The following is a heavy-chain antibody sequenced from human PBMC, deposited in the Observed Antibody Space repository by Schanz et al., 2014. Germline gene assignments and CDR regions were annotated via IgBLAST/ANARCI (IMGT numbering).Heavy chain of an antibody. D-gene: IGHD2-15*01. CDR1: GFTLSSYA. J-gene: IGHJ4*02. CDR2: ISYDGSNK. V-gene: IGHV3-30-3*01. Sequence: QVQLVESGGGVVQPGRSLRLSCAAYGFTLSSYAMHWVRQAPGKGLEWVAVISYDGSNKYYADSVKGRFTISRDNSKNTLYLQMNPLRAEDTAVYYCARDRGYCSGGSCLNFDYWGQGTLVTVSS. CDR3: ARDRGYCSGGSCLNFDY.